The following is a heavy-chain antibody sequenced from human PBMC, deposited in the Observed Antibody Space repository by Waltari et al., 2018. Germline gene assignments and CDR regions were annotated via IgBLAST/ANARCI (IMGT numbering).Heavy chain of an antibody. CDR2: SGRDGRT. CDR3: AKEVWQQLVKMVGWFDP. V-gene: IGHV3-23*01. D-gene: IGHD6-13*01. Sequence: EVQLLESGGGLVQPGGSLRLSCVASGFTLSSYAMSWVRQVPGKGLEWVSASGRDGRTYYADSVKGRFTISRDNSKNTLYLQMNSLRAEDTAVYYCAKEVWQQLVKMVGWFDPWGQGTLVTVSS. J-gene: IGHJ5*02. CDR1: GFTLSSYA.